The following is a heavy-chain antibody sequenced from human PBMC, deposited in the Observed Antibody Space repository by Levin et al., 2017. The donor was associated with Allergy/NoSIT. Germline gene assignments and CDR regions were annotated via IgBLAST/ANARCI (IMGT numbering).Heavy chain of an antibody. CDR3: ARGSVVIPWWYFDL. V-gene: IGHV3-48*02. D-gene: IGHD3-22*01. CDR1: GFTFSSYS. CDR2: ISNRSGTI. J-gene: IGHJ2*01. Sequence: PGGSLRLSCAASGFTFSSYSMSWVRQAPGKGLEWVSYISNRSGTIKYADSVRGRFTISRDNAENSLNLQINNLRDEDTAVYYWARGSVVIPWWYFDLWGRGTLVTVSS.